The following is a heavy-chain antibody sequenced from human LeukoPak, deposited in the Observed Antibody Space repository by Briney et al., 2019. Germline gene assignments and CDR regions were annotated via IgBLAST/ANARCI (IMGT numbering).Heavy chain of an antibody. D-gene: IGHD1-26*01. CDR2: INPSGGST. Sequence: ASVKVSCKASGYTFTSYYMHWVRQAPGQGLEWMGIINPSGGSTSYAQKFQGRVTISVDTSKNQFSLKLSSVTAADTAVYYCARAWGSGSHRSWFDPWGQGTLVTVSS. V-gene: IGHV1-46*01. CDR3: ARAWGSGSHRSWFDP. J-gene: IGHJ5*02. CDR1: GYTFTSYY.